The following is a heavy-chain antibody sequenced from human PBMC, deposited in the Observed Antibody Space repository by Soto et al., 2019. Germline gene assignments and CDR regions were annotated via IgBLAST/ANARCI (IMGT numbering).Heavy chain of an antibody. D-gene: IGHD3-16*02. CDR1: GKSFDNFA. J-gene: IGHJ4*02. Sequence: QVQLVQSGAEVKKPGASVRLSCKVSGKSFDNFAVHWVRQTPGQRPEWMGRINVGDDKTKYSEKFQGSVILSCDTSATTAHLELRALVSEDPAVYYCARAKYDYIWGSYHPFDQWAQGAQVTVAS. CDR2: INVGDDKT. V-gene: IGHV1-3*01. CDR3: ARAKYDYIWGSYHPFDQ.